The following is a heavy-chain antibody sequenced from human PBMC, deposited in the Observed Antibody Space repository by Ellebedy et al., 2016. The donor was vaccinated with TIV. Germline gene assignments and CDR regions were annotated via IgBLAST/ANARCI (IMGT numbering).Heavy chain of an antibody. V-gene: IGHV3-9*01. CDR1: GFTFDDYA. Sequence: GGSLRLSCAASGFTFDDYAMQWVRQAPGKGLEWVSGISWNSGFIAYADSVKGRFTISRDNAKNSLYLQMNSLRVEDTAVYYCAKRVSRSPSPPDSWGQGTLVAVSS. CDR3: AKRVSRSPSPPDS. CDR2: ISWNSGFI. J-gene: IGHJ4*02. D-gene: IGHD3-10*01.